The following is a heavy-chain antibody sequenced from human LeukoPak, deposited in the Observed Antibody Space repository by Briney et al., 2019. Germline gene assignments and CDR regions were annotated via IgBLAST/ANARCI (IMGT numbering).Heavy chain of an antibody. Sequence: PSETLSLTCAVSGYSISSGYYWGWIRQPPGKGLEWIGSIYHSGSTYYNPSLKSRVTISVDTSKNQFSLKLSSVTAADTAVYYCARDGDSRSSERWFDPWGQGTLVTVSS. CDR1: GYSISSGYY. J-gene: IGHJ5*02. CDR3: ARDGDSRSSERWFDP. V-gene: IGHV4-38-2*02. D-gene: IGHD6-6*01. CDR2: IYHSGST.